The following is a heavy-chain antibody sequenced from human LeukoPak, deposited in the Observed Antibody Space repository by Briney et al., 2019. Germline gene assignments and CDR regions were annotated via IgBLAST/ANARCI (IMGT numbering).Heavy chain of an antibody. J-gene: IGHJ4*02. D-gene: IGHD2-2*01. V-gene: IGHV3-20*04. CDR2: INWNGGST. Sequence: PGGSLRPSCAASGFTFDDYGMSWVRQAPGKGLEWVSGINWNGGSTGYADSVKGRFTISRDNAKNSLYLQMNSLRAEDTALYYCARANCSSTSCPLGYWGQGTLVTVSS. CDR1: GFTFDDYG. CDR3: ARANCSSTSCPLGY.